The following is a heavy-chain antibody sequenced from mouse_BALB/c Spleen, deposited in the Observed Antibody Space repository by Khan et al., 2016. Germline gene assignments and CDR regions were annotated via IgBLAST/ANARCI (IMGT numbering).Heavy chain of an antibody. CDR2: IDPANGNT. J-gene: IGHJ3*01. Sequence: EVQLQESGAELVKPGASVKLSCTVSGFNIKDTYMHWVNQRPEQGLEWIGRIDPANGNTKYDSKFQDKATITADTSSNTAYLQLSSLTSEDTAVYYCSRGVYDYEFAYWGQGTLVTVSA. CDR1: GFNIKDTY. V-gene: IGHV14-3*02. D-gene: IGHD2-4*01. CDR3: SRGVYDYEFAY.